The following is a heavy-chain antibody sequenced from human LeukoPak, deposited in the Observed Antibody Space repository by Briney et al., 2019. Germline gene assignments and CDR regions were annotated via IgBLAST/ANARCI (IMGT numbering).Heavy chain of an antibody. CDR1: GGSINSGGHY. V-gene: IGHV4-31*03. J-gene: IGHJ4*02. CDR3: ARASRLGELSLGY. D-gene: IGHD3-16*02. CDR2: IYYTGTT. Sequence: SETLSLTCTVSGGSINSGGHYCIWIGQHPGKRLEWIGYIYYTGTTYYNPSLMSRLTISLGTSKNQFSLMLSSVTAADTAVYYCARASRLGELSLGYWGQGTPVTVSS.